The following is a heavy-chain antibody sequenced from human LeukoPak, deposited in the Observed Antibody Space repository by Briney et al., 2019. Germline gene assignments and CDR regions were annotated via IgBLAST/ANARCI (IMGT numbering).Heavy chain of an antibody. V-gene: IGHV4-4*07. CDR2: IYTSGST. Sequence: PSETLSLTCTVSGGSISSYYWSWIRQPARQGLEWIGRIYTSGSTNYNPSLKSRVTMSVDTSKNQFSLKLSSVTAADTAVYYCARAPDEYDSSGLDYWGQGTLVTVSS. CDR1: GGSISSYY. CDR3: ARAPDEYDSSGLDY. D-gene: IGHD3-22*01. J-gene: IGHJ4*02.